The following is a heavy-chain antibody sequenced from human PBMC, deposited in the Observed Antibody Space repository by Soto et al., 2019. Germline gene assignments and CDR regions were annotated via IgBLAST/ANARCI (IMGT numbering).Heavy chain of an antibody. V-gene: IGHV4-59*01. CDR2: IYSSGNT. D-gene: IGHD1-7*01. CDR3: AKDRNNWNYDY. J-gene: IGHJ4*02. Sequence: QVQLQESGPGLVRPSETLSLTCTVSGGSISGYSWGWIRQPQGKGLEWIGYIYSSGNTKYNPSLKSRVTISVDTSKSQLSLRLSSVTAADTAVYFCAKDRNNWNYDYWGQGTLVTVSS. CDR1: GGSISGYS.